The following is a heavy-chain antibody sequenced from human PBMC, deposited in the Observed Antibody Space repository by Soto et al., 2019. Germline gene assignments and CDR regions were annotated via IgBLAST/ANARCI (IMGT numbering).Heavy chain of an antibody. J-gene: IGHJ5*02. CDR1: GGTFSFDS. CDR3: ARGRLYASGSFGP. CDR2: IIPMSDTT. Sequence: QVQLVQSGAEVKKPGSSVKVSCKASGGTFSFDSITWVRQAPGQGLEWMGGIIPMSDTTKYAQKFQDRVTITADKSTTTAYMELRSLRFDHTPMYFCARGRLYASGSFGPWGQGTLVTVSS. V-gene: IGHV1-69*06. D-gene: IGHD3-10*01.